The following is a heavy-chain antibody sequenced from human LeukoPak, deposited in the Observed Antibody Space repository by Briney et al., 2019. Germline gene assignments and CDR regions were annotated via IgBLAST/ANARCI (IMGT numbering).Heavy chain of an antibody. CDR1: GFSFYNAW. CDR3: ARERWSLYSNDYYYYGLDV. Sequence: GGSLRLSCATSGFSFYNAWMNWVRQAPGKGLEWVAHIKQDGSEKNYVDSVKGRFTISRDNAKNSLYLQMNSLRAEDTAVYYCARERWSLYSNDYYYYGLDVWGQGTTVTVSS. D-gene: IGHD3-3*01. CDR2: IKQDGSEK. J-gene: IGHJ6*02. V-gene: IGHV3-7*01.